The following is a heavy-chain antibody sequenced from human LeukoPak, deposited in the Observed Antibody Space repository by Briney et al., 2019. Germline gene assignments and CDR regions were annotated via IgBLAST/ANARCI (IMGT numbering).Heavy chain of an antibody. Sequence: GSLRLSCAASGFTFSSYGMSWIRQPPGKGLEWIGEINHSGSTNYNPSLKSRVTISVDTSKNQFSLKLSSVTAADTAVYYCARGAYSSSWYLGGWFDPWGQGTLVTVSS. CDR3: ARGAYSSSWYLGGWFDP. CDR1: GFTFSSYG. D-gene: IGHD6-13*01. V-gene: IGHV4-34*01. CDR2: INHSGST. J-gene: IGHJ5*02.